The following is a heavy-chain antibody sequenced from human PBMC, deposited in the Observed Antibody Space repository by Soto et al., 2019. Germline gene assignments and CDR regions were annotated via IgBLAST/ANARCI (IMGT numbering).Heavy chain of an antibody. Sequence: GESLKISCKGSGYMFTNYWIGWVRQMPGKGLEWMGIIHGGDSNTRYSPSFDGQVTISTDKSINTAYLQWSSLKASDTAMYYCATRVTSSNGWDSWGQGTLVTVSS. D-gene: IGHD6-19*01. CDR1: GYMFTNYW. J-gene: IGHJ4*02. V-gene: IGHV5-51*01. CDR2: IHGGDSNT. CDR3: ATRVTSSNGWDS.